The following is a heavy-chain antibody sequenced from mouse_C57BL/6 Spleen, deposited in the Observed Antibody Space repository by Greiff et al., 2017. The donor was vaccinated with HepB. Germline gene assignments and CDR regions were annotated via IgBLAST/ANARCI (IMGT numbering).Heavy chain of an antibody. V-gene: IGHV5-9*01. J-gene: IGHJ4*01. CDR3: ARQDYFYYAMDY. CDR2: ISGGGGNT. CDR1: GFTFSSYT. D-gene: IGHD1-1*02. Sequence: EVKLMESGGGLVKPGGSLKLSCAASGFTFSSYTMSWVRQTPEKRLEWVATISGGGGNTYYPDSVKGRFTISRDNAKNNLYLQMSSLRSEDTALYYCARQDYFYYAMDYWGQGTSVTVSS.